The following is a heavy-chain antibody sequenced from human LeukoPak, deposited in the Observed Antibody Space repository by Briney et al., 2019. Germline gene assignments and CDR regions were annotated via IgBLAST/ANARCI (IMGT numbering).Heavy chain of an antibody. Sequence: PSETLSLTCTVSGVSISSSYSYWGWIRQPPGMGLEWIGSIYYSGSTYYNPSLKSRVTISVDTSKNQFSLKLSSVTAADTAVYYCARHSPVGIYYFDYWGQGTLVTVSS. CDR1: GVSISSSYSY. CDR3: ARHSPVGIYYFDY. V-gene: IGHV4-39*01. D-gene: IGHD1-26*01. CDR2: IYYSGST. J-gene: IGHJ4*02.